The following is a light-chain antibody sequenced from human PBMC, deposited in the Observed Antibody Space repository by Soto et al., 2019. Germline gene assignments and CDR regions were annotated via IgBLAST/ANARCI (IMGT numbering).Light chain of an antibody. J-gene: IGKJ4*01. V-gene: IGKV3D-20*01. CDR1: QTIAYNF. Sequence: IVLTQSPGTLSVSPGEVATLSCGASQTIAYNFLAWYQQKPGLAPRLLVYDASKRATGIPDRFSGSGSGTDFTLNITTLEHEDFAVYYCQHYGDSSSTFGGGTRVAI. CDR2: DAS. CDR3: QHYGDSSST.